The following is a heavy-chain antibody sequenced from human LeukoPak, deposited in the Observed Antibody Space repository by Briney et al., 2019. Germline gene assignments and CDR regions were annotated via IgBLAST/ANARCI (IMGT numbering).Heavy chain of an antibody. D-gene: IGHD4-17*01. CDR2: ISGSGGST. Sequence: GGTLRLSCAASGFTFSSYGMSWVRQAPGKGLEWVSAISGSGGSTYYADSVKGRFTISRDNSKNTLYLQMNSLRAEDTAVYYCARERAYGDYYYYMDVWGKGTTVTISS. CDR1: GFTFSSYG. CDR3: ARERAYGDYYYYMDV. V-gene: IGHV3-23*01. J-gene: IGHJ6*03.